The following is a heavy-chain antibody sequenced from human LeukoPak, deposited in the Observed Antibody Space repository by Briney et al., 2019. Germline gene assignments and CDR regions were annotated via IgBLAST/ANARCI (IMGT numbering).Heavy chain of an antibody. CDR3: ARETAGFDY. CDR1: GXTFSSYE. Sequence: PGGSLRLSCAASGXTFSSYEMNWVRQAPGKGLEWVSYISSSGSTIYYADSVKGRFTISRDNAKNSLYLQMNSLRAEDAAVYYCARETAGFDYWGQGTLVTVSS. J-gene: IGHJ4*02. CDR2: ISSSGSTI. V-gene: IGHV3-48*03. D-gene: IGHD2-21*02.